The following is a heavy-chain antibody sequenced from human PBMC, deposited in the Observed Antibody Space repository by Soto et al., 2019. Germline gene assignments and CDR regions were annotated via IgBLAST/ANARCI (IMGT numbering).Heavy chain of an antibody. CDR2: IYYSGIT. CDR3: ARHGSN. CDR1: GVSISNSSYY. J-gene: IGHJ4*02. V-gene: IGHV4-39*01. Sequence: SETLSLTCTVFGVSISNSSYYWGWIRRPPGKGLEWIGTIYYSGITYYNPSLKSRVTISVGTSKNQFSLKLTSVTAADTAVYYCARHGSNWGQGTLVTVSS.